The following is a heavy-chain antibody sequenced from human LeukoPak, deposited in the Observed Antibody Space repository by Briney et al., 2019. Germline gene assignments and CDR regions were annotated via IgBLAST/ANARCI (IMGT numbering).Heavy chain of an antibody. CDR1: ESTFSSYE. D-gene: IGHD6-19*01. CDR2: ISNTGNTI. Sequence: TGGSLRLSCTAYESTFSSYEMNWIRQAPGKGLEWVSYISNTGNTIYYTDSVKGRFTISRDNAKNSLYLQMNSLRDGDTALYYCAGGFGSGWRYWGQGTPVTGSS. V-gene: IGHV3-48*03. CDR3: AGGFGSGWRY. J-gene: IGHJ4*02.